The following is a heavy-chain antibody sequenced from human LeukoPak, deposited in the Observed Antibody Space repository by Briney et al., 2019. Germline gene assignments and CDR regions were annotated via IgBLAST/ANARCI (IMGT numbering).Heavy chain of an antibody. CDR1: GFTFSSHG. D-gene: IGHD6-19*01. CDR3: AKGAGWPPYFFDF. Sequence: GGSLRLSCAASGFTFSSHGMHWVRQAPGKGLEWVAFIQYDGSTKYYADSVKGRITISRDNSKNTLYLQMSSLRAEDTAVFYCAKGAGWPPYFFDFWGQGTLVTVSS. J-gene: IGHJ4*02. CDR2: IQYDGSTK. V-gene: IGHV3-30*02.